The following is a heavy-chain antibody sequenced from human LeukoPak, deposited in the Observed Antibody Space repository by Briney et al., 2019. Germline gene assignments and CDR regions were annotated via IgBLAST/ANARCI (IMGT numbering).Heavy chain of an antibody. CDR2: GST. Sequence: SETLSLTCTVSGVSISSHCWSWIRQPPRKGLEWIGGSTNHNPSLKSRVTISVDTSKNQFSLKLSSATAADTAVYYCARGVDCSDFAFDIWGQGTMVTVSP. CDR3: ARGVDCSDFAFDI. J-gene: IGHJ3*02. V-gene: IGHV4-59*11. CDR1: GVSISSHC. D-gene: IGHD2-15*01.